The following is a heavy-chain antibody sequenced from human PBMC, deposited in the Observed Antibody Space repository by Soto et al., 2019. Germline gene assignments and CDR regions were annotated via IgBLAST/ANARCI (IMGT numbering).Heavy chain of an antibody. CDR2: FSGSSDYT. V-gene: IGHV3-21*01. CDR1: GFTFSSYA. J-gene: IGHJ5*02. Sequence: GGSLRLSFASSGFTFSSYAMNWFSQSPDKGLEWVSTFSGSSDYTYYADSVKGRFTISRDNAKNSLYLQMNSLRAEDTAVYYCATDYYGSGSYYNVANYFDPWGQGTLVTVSS. CDR3: ATDYYGSGSYYNVANYFDP. D-gene: IGHD3-10*01.